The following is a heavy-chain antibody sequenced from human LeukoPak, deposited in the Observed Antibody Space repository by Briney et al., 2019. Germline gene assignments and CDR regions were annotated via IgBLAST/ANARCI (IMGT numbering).Heavy chain of an antibody. J-gene: IGHJ3*02. D-gene: IGHD3-3*01. V-gene: IGHV3-48*01. CDR3: ARDSREYYDFWSGRIDAFDI. CDR2: ISSSSSTI. Sequence: GGSLRLSCAASGFTFSSYSMNWVRQAPGKGLEWVSSISSSSSTIYYADSVKGRFTISRDNAKNSLYLQMNSLRAEDTAVYYCARDSREYYDFWSGRIDAFDIWGQGTMVTVSS. CDR1: GFTFSSYS.